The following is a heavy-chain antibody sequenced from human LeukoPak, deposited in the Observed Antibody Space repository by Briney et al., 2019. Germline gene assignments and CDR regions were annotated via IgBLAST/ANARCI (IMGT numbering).Heavy chain of an antibody. Sequence: ASVKVSCKASGYTLTSYGISWVRQAPGQGLEWMGWISAYNGNTNYAQKLQGRVTMTTDTSTSTAYMELRSLRSDDTAVYYCARSYSSSWHLDFDYWGQGTLVTVSS. D-gene: IGHD6-13*01. CDR3: ARSYSSSWHLDFDY. CDR1: GYTLTSYG. V-gene: IGHV1-18*01. J-gene: IGHJ4*02. CDR2: ISAYNGNT.